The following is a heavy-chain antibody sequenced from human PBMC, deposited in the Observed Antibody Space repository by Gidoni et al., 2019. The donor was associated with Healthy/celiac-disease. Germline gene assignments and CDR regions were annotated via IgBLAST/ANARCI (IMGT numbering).Heavy chain of an antibody. Sequence: QVQLVQSGAEVKKPGSSVKVSCKASGGTFSRYAIISVRRAPVQGLAGRGVGQAPGQGLEWMGGIIPIFGTANYAQKFQGRVTITADESTSTAYMELSSLRSEDTAVYYCARDRSPVRSGSTHDAFDIWGQGTMVTVSS. D-gene: IGHD3-22*01. CDR1: GGTFSRYA. V-gene: IGHV1-69*01. CDR3: ARDRSPVRSGSTHDAFDI. J-gene: IGHJ3*02. CDR2: IIPIFGTA.